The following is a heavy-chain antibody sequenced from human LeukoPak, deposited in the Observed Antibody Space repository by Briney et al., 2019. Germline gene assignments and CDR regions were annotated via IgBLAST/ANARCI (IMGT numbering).Heavy chain of an antibody. D-gene: IGHD6-13*01. Sequence: GRSLRLSCAASGFTFSDFYMGWIRQAPGKGLEWVSYISSSGSTIYYADSVKGRFTISRDNAKNSLYLQMNSLRAEDTAVYYCARDSSSSYYYYYGMDVWGQGTTVTVSS. J-gene: IGHJ6*02. CDR3: ARDSSSSYYYYYGMDV. CDR2: ISSSGSTI. CDR1: GFTFSDFY. V-gene: IGHV3-11*01.